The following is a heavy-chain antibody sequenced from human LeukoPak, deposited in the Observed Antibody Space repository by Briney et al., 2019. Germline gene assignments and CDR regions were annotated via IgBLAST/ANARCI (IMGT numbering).Heavy chain of an antibody. CDR1: GVPLTDYY. J-gene: IGHJ5*02. V-gene: IGHV4-59*01. Sequence: SETLSLTCIISGVPLTDYYWSWIRLAPRRGLEWIGYMYYSGDSNSNPSLEGRVTMSADTSTNQFSLRLTSVTAADTAIYYCTRELPSTGNWFDPWGQGILVTVSS. CDR2: MYYSGDS. CDR3: TRELPSTGNWFDP. D-gene: IGHD1-14*01.